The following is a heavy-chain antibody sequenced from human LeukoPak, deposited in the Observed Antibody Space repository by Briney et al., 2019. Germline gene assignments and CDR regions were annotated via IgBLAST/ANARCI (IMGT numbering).Heavy chain of an antibody. CDR1: GFTFSGYW. D-gene: IGHD5-24*01. Sequence: GGSLRLSCAASGFTFSGYWMTWARQAPGKGPEWVASIKQDGSEKNYVDSVKGRFTISRDNANNSLYLQMNSLRAEDTAVYYCARGRDHDHWGQGTLVTVSS. V-gene: IGHV3-7*01. J-gene: IGHJ4*02. CDR2: IKQDGSEK. CDR3: ARGRDHDH.